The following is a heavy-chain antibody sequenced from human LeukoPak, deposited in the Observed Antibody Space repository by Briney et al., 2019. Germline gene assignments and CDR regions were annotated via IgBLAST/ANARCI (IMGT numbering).Heavy chain of an antibody. V-gene: IGHV3-48*01. J-gene: IGHJ4*02. CDR3: ARENPGGDYYDSSGYGFDY. CDR2: ISSSSSTI. Sequence: PGGSLRLSCAASGFTFSSYSMNWVRQAPGKGLEWVSYISSSSSTIYYADSVKGRFTISRDNAKNSLYLQMNSLRAEDTAVYYCARENPGGDYYDSSGYGFDYWGQGTLVTVSS. D-gene: IGHD3-22*01. CDR1: GFTFSSYS.